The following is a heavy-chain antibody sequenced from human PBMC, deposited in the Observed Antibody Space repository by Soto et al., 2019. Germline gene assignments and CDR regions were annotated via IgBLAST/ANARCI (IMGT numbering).Heavy chain of an antibody. V-gene: IGHV3-48*01. Sequence: EVQLVESGGGLVQPGGSLRLSCAASGFSFSNYNMNWVRQAPGKGLEWVSYISSISSTKYYADSVKGRFTISRDNAKNSLYLQMNRLRAEDAAVYYWAREAVAGTLNWFDPWGQGTLVTVSS. D-gene: IGHD6-19*01. CDR2: ISSISSTK. J-gene: IGHJ5*02. CDR3: AREAVAGTLNWFDP. CDR1: GFSFSNYN.